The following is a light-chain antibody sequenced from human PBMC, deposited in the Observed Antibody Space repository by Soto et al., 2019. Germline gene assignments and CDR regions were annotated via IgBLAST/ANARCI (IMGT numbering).Light chain of an antibody. CDR1: GSNIGAGYD. CDR3: QSYDNSLSGSLV. V-gene: IGLV1-40*01. J-gene: IGLJ3*02. Sequence: QSVLTQPPSVSGAPGQRVTISCTGTGSNIGAGYDVHWYQQFPGTAPKLLISGKTSRPSGVPDRFSASKSGTSASLAITGLQAEDEADYYCQSYDNSLSGSLVLGGWTKLTVL. CDR2: GKT.